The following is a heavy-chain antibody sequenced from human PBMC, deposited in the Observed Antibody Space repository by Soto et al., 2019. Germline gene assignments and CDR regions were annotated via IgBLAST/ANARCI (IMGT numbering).Heavy chain of an antibody. D-gene: IGHD1-26*01. CDR3: ARINRETQGAYYFDY. J-gene: IGHJ4*02. CDR1: GYTFTSYG. Sequence: ASVKVSCKASGYTFTSYGISWVRQAPGQGLEWMGWISAYNGNTNYAQKLQGRVTMTTDTSTSTAYMELRSLRSDDTAVYYCARINRETQGAYYFDYWGQGTLVTVSS. V-gene: IGHV1-18*01. CDR2: ISAYNGNT.